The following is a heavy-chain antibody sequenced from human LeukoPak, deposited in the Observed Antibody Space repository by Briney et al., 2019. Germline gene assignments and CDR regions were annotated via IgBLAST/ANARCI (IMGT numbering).Heavy chain of an antibody. V-gene: IGHV4-39*07. CDR3: ARDNIPKYYDILTGSLPLVRAYYMDV. J-gene: IGHJ6*03. CDR2: IYYSGST. Sequence: KPSETLSLTCTVPGGSISSSSYYWGWIRQPPGKGLEWIGSIYYSGSTYYNPSLKSRVTISVDTSKNQFSLKPSSVTAADTAVYYCARDNIPKYYDILTGSLPLVRAYYMDVWGKGTTVTVSS. CDR1: GGSISSSSYY. D-gene: IGHD3-9*01.